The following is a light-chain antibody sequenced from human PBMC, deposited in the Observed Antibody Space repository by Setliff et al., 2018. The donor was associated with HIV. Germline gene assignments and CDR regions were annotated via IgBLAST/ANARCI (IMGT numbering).Light chain of an antibody. J-gene: IGLJ1*01. Sequence: QSVLTQPRSVSGSPGQSVTISCTGTSSDVGGYNYVSWYQQHPGKAPKLMIYDVSKRPSGVPDRFSGSTSGNTASLTISGLQAEDEADYYCCSYAGSYTPLYVFGTGTKVTVL. CDR2: DVS. CDR3: CSYAGSYTPLYV. V-gene: IGLV2-11*01. CDR1: SSDVGGYNY.